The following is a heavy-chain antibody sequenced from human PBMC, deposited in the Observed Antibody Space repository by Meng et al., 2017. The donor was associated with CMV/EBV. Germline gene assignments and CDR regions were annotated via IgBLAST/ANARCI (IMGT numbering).Heavy chain of an antibody. Sequence: GESLKISCAASGFTFSGYWMNWVRQAPGKGLEWVSSISSSSSYIYYADSVKGRFTISRDNAKNSLYLQMNSLRAEDTAVYYCARRRGRHSGGGSYYFDYWGQGTLVTVSS. CDR1: GFTFSGYW. V-gene: IGHV3-21*01. CDR3: ARRRGRHSGGGSYYFDY. D-gene: IGHD4-23*01. CDR2: ISSSSSYI. J-gene: IGHJ4*02.